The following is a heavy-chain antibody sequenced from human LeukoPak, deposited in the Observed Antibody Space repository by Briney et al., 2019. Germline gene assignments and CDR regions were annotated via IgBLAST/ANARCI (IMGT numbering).Heavy chain of an antibody. CDR1: GGSISSYY. Sequence: SETLSLTCTVSGGSISSYYWSWIRQPPGKGLEWIGYIYYSGSTNYNPSLKSRVTISVDTSKNQFSLKLSSVTAADTAVYYCARVEPPMRSSALMTTVTKIDWYFDLWGRGTLVTVSS. V-gene: IGHV4-59*01. D-gene: IGHD4-17*01. CDR2: IYYSGST. CDR3: ARVEPPMRSSALMTTVTKIDWYFDL. J-gene: IGHJ2*01.